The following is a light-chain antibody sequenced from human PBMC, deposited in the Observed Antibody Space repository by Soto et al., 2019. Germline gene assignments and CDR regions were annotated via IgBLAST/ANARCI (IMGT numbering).Light chain of an antibody. CDR2: GAS. J-gene: IGKJ1*01. CDR3: QHYGSSLWT. Sequence: EIVLTQSPGTLSLSPGERATLSCRASQSVSSSYLAWYQQKPGQAPRLLIYGASSRATGIPDRFSGSGSGTDLTLTISRLEPEDVAVYYCQHYGSSLWTFGQGTKVEIK. CDR1: QSVSSSY. V-gene: IGKV3-20*01.